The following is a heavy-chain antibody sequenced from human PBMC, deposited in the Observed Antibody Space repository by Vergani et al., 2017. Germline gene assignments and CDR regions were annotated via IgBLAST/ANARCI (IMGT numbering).Heavy chain of an antibody. CDR3: ALPGYSYAFDAFDI. D-gene: IGHD5-18*01. CDR2: INHSGST. V-gene: IGHV4-34*01. Sequence: QVQLQQWGAGLLKPSETLSLTCAVYGGSFSGYYWSWIRQPPGKGLEWIGEINHSGSTNYNPSLKSRVTISVDTSKHQFSLKLSSVTAADTAVYYCALPGYSYAFDAFDIWGQGTMVTVSS. CDR1: GGSFSGYY. J-gene: IGHJ3*02.